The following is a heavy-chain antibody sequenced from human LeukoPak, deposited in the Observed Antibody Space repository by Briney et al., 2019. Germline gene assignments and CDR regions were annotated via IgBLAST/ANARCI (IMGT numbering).Heavy chain of an antibody. CDR3: ARSRIAVVLFDY. CDR2: IYYSGST. Sequence: SETLSLTCTVSGGSISSSSYYWGWIRQPPGKGLEWIGSIYYSGSTYYNPSLKSRVTISIDASKNQFSLKLSSVTAADTAVYYCARSRIAVVLFDYWGREPWSPSPQ. CDR1: GGSISSSSYY. J-gene: IGHJ4*02. D-gene: IGHD6-19*01. V-gene: IGHV4-39*01.